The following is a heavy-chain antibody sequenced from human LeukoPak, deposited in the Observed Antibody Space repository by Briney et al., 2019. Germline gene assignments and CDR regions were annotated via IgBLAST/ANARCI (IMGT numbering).Heavy chain of an antibody. CDR3: AREPRSGSYHY. J-gene: IGHJ4*02. V-gene: IGHV3-66*02. D-gene: IGHD1-26*01. CDR2: IYSGGST. Sequence: GGSLRLSCAASGFTVSSNYMSWVRQAPGKGLDWVSVIYSGGSTYYADSVKGRFTISRDNSKNTLYLQMNSLRAEDTAVYYCAREPRSGSYHYWGQGTLVTVSS. CDR1: GFTVSSNY.